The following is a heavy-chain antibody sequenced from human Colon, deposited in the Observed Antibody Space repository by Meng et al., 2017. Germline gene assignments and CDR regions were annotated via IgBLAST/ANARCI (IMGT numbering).Heavy chain of an antibody. D-gene: IGHD5-12*01. CDR3: ARGRYSGYLP. Sequence: QVKRRESGPGLVRPWETLFLPCAVSGGAVSSGSYYWSWIRQPPGKGLEWIGYIYYSGSTNYNPSLKSRVTISVDTSKNRFSLKLSSVTAADTAVYYCARGRYSGYLPWGQGTLVTVSS. J-gene: IGHJ5*02. V-gene: IGHV4-61*01. CDR1: GGAVSSGSYY. CDR2: IYYSGST.